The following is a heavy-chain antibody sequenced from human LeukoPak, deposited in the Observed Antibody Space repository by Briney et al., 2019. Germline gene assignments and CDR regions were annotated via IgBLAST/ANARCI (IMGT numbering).Heavy chain of an antibody. CDR3: ARDLVTVTKGFDI. D-gene: IGHD4-17*01. CDR2: ISYIGST. Sequence: SETLSLTCAVSDDSFSSHYWTWIRQPLGKGLEWIGYISYIGSTNYNPSLKSRVTISIDTSRNQFSLRLSSVTAADTAVYYCARDLVTVTKGFDIWGQGTMVSVSS. V-gene: IGHV4-59*11. J-gene: IGHJ3*02. CDR1: DDSFSSHY.